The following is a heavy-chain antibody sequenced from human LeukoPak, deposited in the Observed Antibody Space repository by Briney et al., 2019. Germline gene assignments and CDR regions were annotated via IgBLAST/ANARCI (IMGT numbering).Heavy chain of an antibody. Sequence: GGSLRLSCAASGFMFSSYAMSWVRQAPGKGLEWVSAISGSGGSTYYADSVKGRFTISRDNSRNTLYLQMSSLRAEDTAVYYCARDPGRTGFDYWGQGTLVTVSS. CDR1: GFMFSSYA. D-gene: IGHD1/OR15-1a*01. CDR2: ISGSGGST. CDR3: ARDPGRTGFDY. J-gene: IGHJ4*02. V-gene: IGHV3-23*01.